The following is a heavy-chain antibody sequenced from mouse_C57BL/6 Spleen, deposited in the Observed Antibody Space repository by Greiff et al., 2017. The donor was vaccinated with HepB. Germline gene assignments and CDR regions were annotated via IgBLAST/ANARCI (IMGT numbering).Heavy chain of an antibody. CDR3: ARGENTWDFDV. CDR1: GYTFTDYY. V-gene: IGHV1-19*01. J-gene: IGHJ1*03. D-gene: IGHD5-2*01. CDR2: INPYNGGT. Sequence: EVQLQQSGPVLVKPGASVKMSCKASGYTFTDYYMNWVKQSHGKSLEWIGVINPYNGGTSYNQKFKGKATLTVDKSSSTAYMELNSLTSEDSAVYYCARGENTWDFDVWGTGTTVTVSS.